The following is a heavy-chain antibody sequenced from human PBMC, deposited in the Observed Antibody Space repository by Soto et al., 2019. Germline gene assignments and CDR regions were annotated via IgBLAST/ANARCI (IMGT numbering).Heavy chain of an antibody. Sequence: GGSLRLSCAASGFTFSSYWMHWVRQAPGKGLVWVSRINSDGSSTSYAGSVKGRFTISRDNAKNTLYLQMNSLRAEDTAVYYCVRTSLVVAAATREDYWGQGTLVTFSS. D-gene: IGHD2-15*01. V-gene: IGHV3-74*01. J-gene: IGHJ4*02. CDR1: GFTFSSYW. CDR2: INSDGSST. CDR3: VRTSLVVAAATREDY.